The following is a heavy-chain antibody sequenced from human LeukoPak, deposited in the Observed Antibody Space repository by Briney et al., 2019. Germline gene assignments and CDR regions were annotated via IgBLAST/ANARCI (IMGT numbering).Heavy chain of an antibody. J-gene: IGHJ4*02. D-gene: IGHD6-6*01. CDR1: GFTVSSNY. CDR3: TRDLSLAAPQGFDY. CDR2: IYSGGST. V-gene: IGHV3-66*01. Sequence: GGSLRLSCAASGFTVSSNYMSWVRQAPGKGLEWVSVIYSGGSTYYADSVKGRFTISRDNAENSLYLQMNSLRAEDTAVYYCTRDLSLAAPQGFDYWGQGTLVTVSS.